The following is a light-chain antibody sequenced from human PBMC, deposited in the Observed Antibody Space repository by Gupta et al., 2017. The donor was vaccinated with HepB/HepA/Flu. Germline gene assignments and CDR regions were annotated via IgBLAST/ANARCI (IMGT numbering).Light chain of an antibody. CDR1: QGISSY. Sequence: AIRMTQSPSSFSASTGDRVTITCRASQGISSYLAWYQQKPGKAPKLLIYAASTLQSGVPSRFSGSGSVTDFTLTISCLQSEDFATYYCQQYYSYPITFGQGTRLEIK. V-gene: IGKV1-8*01. CDR3: QQYYSYPIT. J-gene: IGKJ5*01. CDR2: AAS.